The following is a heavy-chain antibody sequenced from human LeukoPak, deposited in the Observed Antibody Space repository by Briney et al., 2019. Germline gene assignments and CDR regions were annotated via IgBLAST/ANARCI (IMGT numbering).Heavy chain of an antibody. V-gene: IGHV4-34*01. CDR2: INHSGST. J-gene: IGHJ4*02. CDR3: ARYIRIAVAGRFDY. CDR1: GGSFSGYY. Sequence: SETLSLTCAVYGGSFSGYYGNWIRQPPGKGLEWIGEINHSGSTNYNPSLKSRVTISVDTSKNQFSLKLSSVTAADTAVYYCARYIRIAVAGRFDYWGQGTLVTVSS. D-gene: IGHD6-19*01.